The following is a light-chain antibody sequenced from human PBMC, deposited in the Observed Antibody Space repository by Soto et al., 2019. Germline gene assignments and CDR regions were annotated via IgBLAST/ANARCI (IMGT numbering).Light chain of an antibody. CDR2: EGT. Sequence: QSALNQPASVSGSPGQSVTISCTGSSSDVGTYDLVSWYQQHPGKAPKILIYEGTKRPSGVSNRFSGSKSGNTASLTISGLQAEDEADYFCCSYAGFSTLVFGGGTKVTVL. V-gene: IGLV2-23*01. CDR3: CSYAGFSTLV. J-gene: IGLJ3*02. CDR1: SSDVGTYDL.